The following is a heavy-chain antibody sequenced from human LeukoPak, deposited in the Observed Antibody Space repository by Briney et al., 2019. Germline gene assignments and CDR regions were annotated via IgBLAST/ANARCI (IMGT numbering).Heavy chain of an antibody. CDR2: IYYSGST. CDR3: ARRVRSSGWYNY. CDR1: GGSISSSNYY. J-gene: IGHJ4*02. V-gene: IGHV4-39*07. Sequence: SETLSLTCTVSGGSISSSNYYWGWIRQPPGKGLEWIGSIYYSGSTNYNPSLKSRVTISVDTSKNQFSLKLSSVTAADTAVYYCARRVRSSGWYNYWGQGTLVTVSS. D-gene: IGHD6-19*01.